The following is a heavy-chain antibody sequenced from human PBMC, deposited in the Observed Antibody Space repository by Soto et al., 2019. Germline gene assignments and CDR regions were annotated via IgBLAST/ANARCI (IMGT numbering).Heavy chain of an antibody. CDR1: GGTFSSYA. V-gene: IGHV1-69*13. CDR3: ARDCFYGGTWPYFFDY. Sequence: SVKVSCKASGGTFSSYAISWVRQAPGQGLEWMGGIIASFGTANYAQKFQGRVTITADESTSTAYMELSSLRSEDTAVYYCARDCFYGGTWPYFFDYWGQGTLVTVSS. J-gene: IGHJ4*02. D-gene: IGHD4-17*01. CDR2: IIASFGTA.